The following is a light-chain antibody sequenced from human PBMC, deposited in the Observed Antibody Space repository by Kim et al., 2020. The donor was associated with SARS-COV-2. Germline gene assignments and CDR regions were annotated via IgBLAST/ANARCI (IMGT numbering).Light chain of an antibody. Sequence: GQRVNIPCSGSSSNIGSKTVTWYQLLPGTAPKLLIYNNNQRPSGVPDRFSGSKSGTSASLAISGLQSEDEADYYCAAWDDRLNEGVFGGGTQLTVL. CDR3: AAWDDRLNEGV. J-gene: IGLJ2*01. CDR1: SSNIGSKT. CDR2: NNN. V-gene: IGLV1-44*01.